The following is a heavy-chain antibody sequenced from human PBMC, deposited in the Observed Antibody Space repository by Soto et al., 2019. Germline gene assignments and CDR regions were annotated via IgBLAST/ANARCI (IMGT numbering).Heavy chain of an antibody. J-gene: IGHJ4*02. D-gene: IGHD3-16*02. V-gene: IGHV1-2*04. CDR1: GYTFTGYY. Sequence: QVQLVQSGAEVKKPGASVKVSCKASGYTFTGYYMHWVRQAPGQGLEWMGWINPNSGDTNYAQKFQGWVTMTRDTSISTAYMELSRLRSDDTAVYYCARGVTFGGVIVPTLLDYWGQGTLVTVSS. CDR2: INPNSGDT. CDR3: ARGVTFGGVIVPTLLDY.